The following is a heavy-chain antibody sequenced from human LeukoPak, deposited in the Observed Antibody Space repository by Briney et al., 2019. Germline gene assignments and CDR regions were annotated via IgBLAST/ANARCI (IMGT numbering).Heavy chain of an antibody. Sequence: SVKVSCKASGGTFSSYAISWVRQAPGQGLEWMGGIIPIFGTANYAQKFQGRVTIPADESTSTAYMELSSLRSEDTAVYYCARATSGYCSGGSCYQFDYWGQGTLVTVSS. CDR3: ARATSGYCSGGSCYQFDY. CDR2: IIPIFGTA. J-gene: IGHJ4*02. D-gene: IGHD2-15*01. V-gene: IGHV1-69*13. CDR1: GGTFSSYA.